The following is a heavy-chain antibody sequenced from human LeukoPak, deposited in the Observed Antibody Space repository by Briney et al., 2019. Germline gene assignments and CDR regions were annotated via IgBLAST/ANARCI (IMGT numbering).Heavy chain of an antibody. D-gene: IGHD3-22*01. Sequence: GGSLRLSCAASGFTFSNYWMHWVRQVPGKGLVWVSHINNDGTSTSYADSVKGRFTISRDNAKHTLYLQMNSLRAEDTAVYYCASFGSSGYWLDYWGQGALVSVSS. J-gene: IGHJ4*02. CDR1: GFTFSNYW. CDR2: INNDGTST. V-gene: IGHV3-74*01. CDR3: ASFGSSGYWLDY.